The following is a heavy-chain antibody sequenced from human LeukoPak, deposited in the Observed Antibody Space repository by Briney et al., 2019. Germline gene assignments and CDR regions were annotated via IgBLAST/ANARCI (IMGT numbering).Heavy chain of an antibody. CDR3: ARDDPERLFYSSNSFDY. CDR1: GYTFTSYA. Sequence: ASVKVSCKASGYTFTSYAISWVRQAPGQGLEWMGGISGYNGDTNYAQKLQGRVTMTTNTSTRTAYMELRSLRSDDTAVYYCARDDPERLFYSSNSFDYWGQGTLVTVSS. CDR2: ISGYNGDT. J-gene: IGHJ4*02. D-gene: IGHD2-8*01. V-gene: IGHV1-18*01.